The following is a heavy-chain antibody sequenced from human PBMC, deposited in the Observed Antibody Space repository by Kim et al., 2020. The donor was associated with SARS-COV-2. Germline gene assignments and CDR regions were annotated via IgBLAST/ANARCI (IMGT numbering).Heavy chain of an antibody. J-gene: IGHJ4*02. Sequence: GGSLRLSCAASGFTFSSYAMHWVRQAPGKGLEWVAVIWYDGSNKYYADSVKGRFTISRDNSKNTLYLQMNSLRAEDKAVDYCAKGLYSSSWYVDYWGQG. CDR2: IWYDGSNK. D-gene: IGHD6-13*01. CDR1: GFTFSSYA. CDR3: AKGLYSSSWYVDY. V-gene: IGHV3-33*06.